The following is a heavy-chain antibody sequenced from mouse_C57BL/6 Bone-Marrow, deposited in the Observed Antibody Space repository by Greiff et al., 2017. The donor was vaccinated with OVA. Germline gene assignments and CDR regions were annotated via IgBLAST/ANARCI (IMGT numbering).Heavy chain of an antibody. CDR2: IYPGDVDT. CDR3: ARYYAMDY. Sequence: QVKPKHSGAGLVKPGASGRISGKASGYEFGSYGLTWVKQRPGKGLEWIGQIYPGDVDTNSNGKFKGKATLTADKSSSTAYMQLSSLTSEDSAVYFCARYYAMDYWGQGTSVTVSS. V-gene: IGHV1-80*01. J-gene: IGHJ4*01. CDR1: GYEFGSYG.